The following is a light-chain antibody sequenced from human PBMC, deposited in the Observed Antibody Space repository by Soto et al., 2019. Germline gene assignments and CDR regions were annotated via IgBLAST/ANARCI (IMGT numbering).Light chain of an antibody. CDR3: QQHNSFPRS. J-gene: IGKJ2*01. CDR2: DAS. CDR1: QSVSGW. Sequence: DIQMTQSPSTLSASVGDTVTVTCRASQSVSGWLAWYQQKPGEAPKLLIYDASALQSGVPSRFSGSGSGTEFTLTISSLQPEDYATYYCQQHNSFPRSFGQGTKLEIK. V-gene: IGKV1-5*01.